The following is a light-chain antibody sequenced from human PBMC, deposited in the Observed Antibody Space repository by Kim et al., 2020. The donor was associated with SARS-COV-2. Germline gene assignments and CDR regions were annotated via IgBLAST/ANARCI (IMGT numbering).Light chain of an antibody. CDR1: QSISSW. J-gene: IGKJ2*01. V-gene: IGKV1-5*03. CDR2: KTS. Sequence: DIQMTLSPSTLSASVGDRVTITCRASQSISSWLAWYQQKPGKAPKLLIYKTSSLESGVPSRFSGSGSGTEFTLTISSLQPDDFATYHCQQYDSYPYTFGQGTKLEI. CDR3: QQYDSYPYT.